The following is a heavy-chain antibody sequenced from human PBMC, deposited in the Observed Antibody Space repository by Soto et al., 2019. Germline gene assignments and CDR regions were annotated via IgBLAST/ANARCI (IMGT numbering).Heavy chain of an antibody. CDR2: IIPIFGTA. D-gene: IGHD6-13*01. J-gene: IGHJ3*02. V-gene: IGHV1-69*06. CDR3: AREEGPYSSSWNDAFDI. Sequence: VRQAPGQGLEWMGGIIPIFGTANYAQKFQGRVTITADKSTSTAYMELSSLRSEDTAVYYCAREEGPYSSSWNDAFDIWGQGTMVTVSS.